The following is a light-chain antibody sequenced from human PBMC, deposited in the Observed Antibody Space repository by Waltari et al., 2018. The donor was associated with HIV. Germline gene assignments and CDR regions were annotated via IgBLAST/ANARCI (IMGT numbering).Light chain of an antibody. CDR2: EVT. V-gene: IGLV2-14*01. J-gene: IGLJ3*02. CDR3: TSYISSSTPV. CDR1: SSDLGVYNS. Sequence: QSALTQPASVSGSPGQSITISCTGTSSDLGVYNSVSWYQHHPGKAPKVIIYEVTNRPSGVSNRFSGSKSGNTASLTISGLQAEDEADYFCTSYISSSTPVFGGGTKLTVL.